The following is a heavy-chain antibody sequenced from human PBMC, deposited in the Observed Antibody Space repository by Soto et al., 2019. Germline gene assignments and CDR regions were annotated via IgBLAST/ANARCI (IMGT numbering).Heavy chain of an antibody. Sequence: SGPTLVNPTQTLTLTCTFSGFSLSTSGMCVSWIRQPPGKALEWLAIIYWDNDKRYSPSLKRRLTITKDTSKNQVVLTMTNMDPVDTGTYYCAHSRYNDGYCPFDYWGQGTPVTVSS. V-gene: IGHV2-5*08. CDR3: AHSRYNDGYCPFDY. D-gene: IGHD5-18*01. CDR1: GFSLSTSGMC. CDR2: IYWDNDK. J-gene: IGHJ4*02.